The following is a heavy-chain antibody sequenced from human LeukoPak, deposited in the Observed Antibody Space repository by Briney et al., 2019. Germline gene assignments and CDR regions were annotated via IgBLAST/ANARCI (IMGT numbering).Heavy chain of an antibody. J-gene: IGHJ6*02. D-gene: IGHD4-11*01. CDR3: ARDDYSVTTHYYYYGMGV. CDR1: GYTFTSYG. Sequence: ASVMVSCKASGYTFTSYGISWVRQAPGQGLEWMGWISAYNGNTNYAQKLQGRVTMTTDTSTSTAYMELRSLRSDDTAVYYCARDDYSVTTHYYYYGMGVWGQGTTVTVSS. V-gene: IGHV1-18*01. CDR2: ISAYNGNT.